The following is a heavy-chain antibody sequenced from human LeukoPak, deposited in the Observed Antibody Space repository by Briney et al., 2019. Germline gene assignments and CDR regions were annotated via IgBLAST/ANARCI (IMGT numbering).Heavy chain of an antibody. J-gene: IGHJ4*02. CDR3: ARILGSYYDYVWGSYRYNSDDY. V-gene: IGHV3-48*01. CDR2: ISSSSTI. Sequence: GGSLRLSCAASEFTFSSYSMNWVRQAPGKGLEWVSSISSSSTIYYADSVKGRFTISRDNAKNSLYLQMNSLRAEDTAVYYCARILGSYYDYVWGSYRYNSDDYWGQGTLVTVSS. CDR1: EFTFSSYS. D-gene: IGHD3-16*02.